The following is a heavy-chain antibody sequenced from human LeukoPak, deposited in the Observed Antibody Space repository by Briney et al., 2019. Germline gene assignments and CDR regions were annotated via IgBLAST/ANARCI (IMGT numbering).Heavy chain of an antibody. CDR2: ISGSGGST. D-gene: IGHD6-13*01. CDR1: GFTFSSYA. Sequence: PGGSLRLSCAASGFTFSSYAMSWVRQAPGKGLEWVSAISGSGGSTYYADSVKGRFTISRDNSKNTLYLQMNSLRAEDTAVYYCARESSFGVAAAGGSWFDPWGQGTLVTVSS. J-gene: IGHJ5*02. V-gene: IGHV3-23*01. CDR3: ARESSFGVAAAGGSWFDP.